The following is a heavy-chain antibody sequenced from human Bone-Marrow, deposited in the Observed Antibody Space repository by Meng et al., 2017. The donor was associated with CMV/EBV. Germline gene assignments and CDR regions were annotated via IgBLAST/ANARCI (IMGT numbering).Heavy chain of an antibody. D-gene: IGHD3-10*01. CDR3: AKDFSGEVGYFQH. Sequence: GGSLRLSCAASGFTFSSYAMSWVRQAPGKGLEWVSVIYSGGSSTYYADSVKGRFTISRDNSKNTLYLQMNSLRAGDTAVYYCAKDFSGEVGYFQHWGQGTLVTVSS. CDR2: IYSGGSST. J-gene: IGHJ1*01. V-gene: IGHV3-23*03. CDR1: GFTFSSYA.